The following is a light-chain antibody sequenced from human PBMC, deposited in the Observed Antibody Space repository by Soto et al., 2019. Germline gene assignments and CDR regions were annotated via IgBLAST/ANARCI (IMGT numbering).Light chain of an antibody. CDR2: DAS. Sequence: EIVLTQSPGTLSLSPGERATLSCRASQSVSSSYLAWYQQRPGQAPRLLIYDASSRATGIPERFSGSGSGTDFTLTISRLETEDFAVYYCQQYGSSPYTFGQGTKLEIK. J-gene: IGKJ2*01. V-gene: IGKV3-20*01. CDR3: QQYGSSPYT. CDR1: QSVSSSY.